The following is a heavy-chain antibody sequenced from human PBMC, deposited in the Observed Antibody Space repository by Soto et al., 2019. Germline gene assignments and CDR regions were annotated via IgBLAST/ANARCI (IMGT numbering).Heavy chain of an antibody. CDR1: GGSISSYY. V-gene: IGHV4-59*01. CDR3: ARAREDIVVVPAAILGAQDTSDYYYYYGMDV. Sequence: TLSLTCTVSGGSISSYYWSWIRQPPGKGLEWIGYIYYSGSTNYNPSLKSRVTISVDTSKNQFSLKLSSVTAADTAVYYCARAREDIVVVPAAILGAQDTSDYYYYYGMDVWGQGTTVTVSS. D-gene: IGHD2-2*02. J-gene: IGHJ6*02. CDR2: IYYSGST.